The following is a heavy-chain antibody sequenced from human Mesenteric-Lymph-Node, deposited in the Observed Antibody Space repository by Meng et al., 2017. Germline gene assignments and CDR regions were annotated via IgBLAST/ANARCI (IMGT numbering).Heavy chain of an antibody. D-gene: IGHD3-10*01. CDR2: IHYSGTT. Sequence: QVAVAEVGQGLVTLSQTRDPTCTVSDGFTTSYDYYCSWNGQPPGEGLEWIGYIHYSGTTYYNPSLKSRIAISLDTSKNQFSLRLSSVTAADSAVYYCARRGPSGKFTPWSQGALVTVSS. CDR3: ARRGPSGKFTP. CDR1: DGFTTSYDYY. J-gene: IGHJ5*02. V-gene: IGHV4-30-4*01.